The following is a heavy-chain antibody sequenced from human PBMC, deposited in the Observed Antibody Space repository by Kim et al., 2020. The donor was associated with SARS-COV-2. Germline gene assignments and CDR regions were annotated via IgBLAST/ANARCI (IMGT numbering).Heavy chain of an antibody. J-gene: IGHJ6*02. CDR2: ISGSGGST. D-gene: IGHD3-3*01. CDR1: GFTFSSYA. Sequence: GGSLRLSCAASGFTFSSYAMSWVRQAPGKGLEWVSDISGSGGSTYYADSVKGRFTISRDNSKNTLYLQMNSLRAEDTAVYYCAKDQDFVVVISGMDVWGQGTTVTVSS. V-gene: IGHV3-23*01. CDR3: AKDQDFVVVISGMDV.